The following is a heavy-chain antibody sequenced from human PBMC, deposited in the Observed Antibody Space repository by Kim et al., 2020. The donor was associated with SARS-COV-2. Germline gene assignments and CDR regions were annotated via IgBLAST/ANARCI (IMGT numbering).Heavy chain of an antibody. J-gene: IGHJ6*02. V-gene: IGHV1-69*13. CDR1: GGTFSSYA. Sequence: SVKVSCKASGGTFSSYAISWVRQAPGQGLEWMGGIIPIFGTANYAQKFQGRVTITADESTSTAYMELSSLRSEDTAVYYCARDLYDILTGYPGYGMDVWGQGTTVTVSS. D-gene: IGHD3-9*01. CDR3: ARDLYDILTGYPGYGMDV. CDR2: IIPIFGTA.